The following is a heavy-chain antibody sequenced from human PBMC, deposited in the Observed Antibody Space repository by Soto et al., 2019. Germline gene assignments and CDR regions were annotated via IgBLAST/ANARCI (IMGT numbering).Heavy chain of an antibody. Sequence: GASVKVSCNASGYTFTAYHMNWVRQAPGQGIEWMGWINPNSGGTNYAQKFQGWVTMTRDTSISTAYMELGRLRSDDTGVYYCARSAVPIVVVPAARSWFDPWGQGTLVTVSS. CDR2: INPNSGGT. CDR1: GYTFTAYH. V-gene: IGHV1-2*04. CDR3: ARSAVPIVVVPAARSWFDP. D-gene: IGHD2-2*01. J-gene: IGHJ5*02.